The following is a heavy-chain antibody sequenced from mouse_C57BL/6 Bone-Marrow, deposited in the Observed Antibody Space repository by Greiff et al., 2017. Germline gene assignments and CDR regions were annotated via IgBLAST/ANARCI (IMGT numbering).Heavy chain of an antibody. D-gene: IGHD3-2*02. J-gene: IGHJ3*01. CDR2: ISSGGDYI. V-gene: IGHV5S21*01. CDR3: TRRRDSSGWFAY. CDR1: GFTFSSYA. Sequence: EVQGVESGEGLVKPGGSLKLSCAASGFTFSSYAMSWVRQTPEKRLEWVAYISSGGDYIYYADTVKGRFTISRDNARNTLYLQMSSLKSEDTAMYYCTRRRDSSGWFAYWGQGTLVTVSA.